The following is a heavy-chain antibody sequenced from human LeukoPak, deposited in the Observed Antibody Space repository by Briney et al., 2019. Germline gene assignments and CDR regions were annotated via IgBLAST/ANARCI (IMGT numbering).Heavy chain of an antibody. CDR1: GGSFSGYY. J-gene: IGHJ4*02. Sequence: SETLSLTCAVYGGSFSGYYWSWIRQPPGKGLEWIGEINHSGSTNYNPSLKSRVTISVDTSKNQFSLKLSSVTAADTAVYYCARTSASGYFDYWGQGTLVTVSS. CDR3: ARTSASGYFDY. V-gene: IGHV4-34*01. D-gene: IGHD3-22*01. CDR2: INHSGST.